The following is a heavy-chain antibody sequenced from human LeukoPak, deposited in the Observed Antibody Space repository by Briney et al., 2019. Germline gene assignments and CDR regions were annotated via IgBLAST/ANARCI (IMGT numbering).Heavy chain of an antibody. D-gene: IGHD6-13*01. Sequence: PGRSLRLSCAASGFTFSSYGMHWVRQAPGKGLEWVAVISYDGSNKYYADSVKGRFTISRDNSKNTLYLQVNSLRAEDTAVYYCAKDVSIAAAGSDYWGQGTLVTVSS. CDR3: AKDVSIAAAGSDY. V-gene: IGHV3-30*18. CDR2: ISYDGSNK. CDR1: GFTFSSYG. J-gene: IGHJ4*02.